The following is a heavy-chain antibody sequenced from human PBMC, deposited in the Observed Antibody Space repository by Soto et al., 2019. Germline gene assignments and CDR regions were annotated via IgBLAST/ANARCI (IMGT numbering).Heavy chain of an antibody. CDR3: ARGGVSTRTFDY. J-gene: IGHJ4*02. CDR2: IHPSDSDT. CDR1: GDNFAGYW. Sequence: PGESLKISCKGSGDNFAGYWIAWVRQMPGKGLELMGIIHPSDSDTRYRPSFQGQVTISADKSISSAYLQWSSLRASDTAMYYCARGGVSTRTFDYWGQGTPVTVSS. V-gene: IGHV5-51*01. D-gene: IGHD3-3*01.